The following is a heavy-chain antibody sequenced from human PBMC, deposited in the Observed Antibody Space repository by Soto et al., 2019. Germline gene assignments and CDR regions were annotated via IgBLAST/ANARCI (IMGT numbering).Heavy chain of an antibody. CDR2: IYYSGST. CDR1: GGSISSSSYY. Sequence: SETLSLTCTVSGGSISSSSYYWGWIRQPPGKGLEWIGSIYYSGSTYYNPSLKSRVTISVDTSKNQFSLKLSSVTAADTAVYYCARPRGGSFDAFDIWGQGTMVTVSS. V-gene: IGHV4-39*01. J-gene: IGHJ3*02. D-gene: IGHD2-15*01. CDR3: ARPRGGSFDAFDI.